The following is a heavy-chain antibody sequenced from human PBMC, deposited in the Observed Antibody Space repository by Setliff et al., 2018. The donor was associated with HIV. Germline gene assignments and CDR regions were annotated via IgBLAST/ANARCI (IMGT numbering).Heavy chain of an antibody. J-gene: IGHJ4*02. D-gene: IGHD3-3*01. CDR3: AADNYNCNSFDS. V-gene: IGHV1-2*02. CDR1: GYTFTNYD. CDR2: INPNGGYT. Sequence: ASVKVSCKASGYTFTNYDIHWVRQATGQGLEWMGWINPNGGYTNYAQKFLGRVTMTQDTSFTTAYLELSRLGSDDTAVYYCAADNYNCNSFDSWGQGSLVTVSS.